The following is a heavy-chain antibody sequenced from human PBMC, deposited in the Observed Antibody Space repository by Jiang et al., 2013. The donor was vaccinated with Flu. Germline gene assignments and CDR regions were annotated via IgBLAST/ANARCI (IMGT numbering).Heavy chain of an antibody. CDR2: IYYSGST. D-gene: IGHD3-16*01. CDR3: ARGSRPDDYVWGDYSLDY. V-gene: IGHV4-59*01. CDR1: GGSISSYY. J-gene: IGHJ4*02. Sequence: GSGLVKPSETLSLTCTVSGGSISSYYWSWIRQPPGKGLEWIGYIYYSGSTNYNPSLKSRVTISVDTSKNQFSLKLSSVTAADTAVYYCARGSRPDDYVWGDYSLDYVGPGNLVTVSS.